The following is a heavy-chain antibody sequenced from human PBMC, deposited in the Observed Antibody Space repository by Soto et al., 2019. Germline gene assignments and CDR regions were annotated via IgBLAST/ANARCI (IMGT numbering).Heavy chain of an antibody. CDR1: GYTFTGYY. V-gene: IGHV1-2*04. CDR2: INPNSGGT. Sequence: ASVKVSCKASGYTFTGYYMHWVRQAPGQGLEWMGWINPNSGGTNYAQKFQGWVTMTRDTSISTAYMELSRLRSDDTAVYYCARAGYSSSSYYYYGMDVWGQGTTVTVSS. J-gene: IGHJ6*02. D-gene: IGHD6-6*01. CDR3: ARAGYSSSSYYYYGMDV.